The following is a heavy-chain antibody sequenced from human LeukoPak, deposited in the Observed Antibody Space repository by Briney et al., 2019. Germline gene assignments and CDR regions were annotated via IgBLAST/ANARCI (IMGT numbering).Heavy chain of an antibody. Sequence: SETLSLTCAVYGGSFRGYYWSWIRQPAGKGLEWIGEINHRGSTKYNPSLKSRVTISVDTSKNQFSLKLSSVTAADTAVYYCARGSSSWYSDYWGQGTLVTVSS. J-gene: IGHJ4*02. V-gene: IGHV4-34*01. CDR2: INHRGST. CDR3: ARGSSSWYSDY. D-gene: IGHD6-13*01. CDR1: GGSFRGYY.